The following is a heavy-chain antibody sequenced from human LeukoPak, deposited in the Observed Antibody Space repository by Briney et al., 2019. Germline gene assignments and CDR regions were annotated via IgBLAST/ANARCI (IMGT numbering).Heavy chain of an antibody. Sequence: SVKVSCKASGYTFTSYGISWVRQAPGQGLEWMGGIIPIFGTANYAQKFQGRVTITADESTSTAYMELSSLRSEDTAVYYCARLGGGAAANPLPDYWGQGTLVTVSS. CDR1: GYTFTSYG. J-gene: IGHJ4*02. V-gene: IGHV1-69*13. CDR2: IIPIFGTA. D-gene: IGHD6-13*01. CDR3: ARLGGGAAANPLPDY.